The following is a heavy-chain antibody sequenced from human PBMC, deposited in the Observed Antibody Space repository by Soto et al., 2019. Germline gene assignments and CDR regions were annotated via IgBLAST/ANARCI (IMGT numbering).Heavy chain of an antibody. Sequence: SETLSLTCTVSGGSINTFHWSWVRQPAGKGLEWIGRIFSSGSTSFNPSLESRVAMSVDTSKNHFSLNLSSVTAADMAVYYCAREGSYSAYNFAHGIQLWSFDFWGQGALVTVSS. J-gene: IGHJ4*02. CDR2: IFSSGST. CDR1: GGSINTFH. D-gene: IGHD5-12*01. CDR3: AREGSYSAYNFAHGIQLWSFDF. V-gene: IGHV4-4*07.